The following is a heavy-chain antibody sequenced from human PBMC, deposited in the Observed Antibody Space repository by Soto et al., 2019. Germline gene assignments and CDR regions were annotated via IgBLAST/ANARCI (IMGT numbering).Heavy chain of an antibody. J-gene: IGHJ3*02. CDR1: GYTFTSYG. CDR3: AIVLVGAINSSVFAI. CDR2: ISAYNGNT. V-gene: IGHV1-18*04. D-gene: IGHD1-26*01. Sequence: ASVKVSCKASGYTFTSYGISWVRQTPGQGLEWMGWISAYNGNTNYAQKLQGRVTMTTDTSTSTAYMELRSLRSDDTAVYYCAIVLVGAINSSVFAISGQRTMVTGSS.